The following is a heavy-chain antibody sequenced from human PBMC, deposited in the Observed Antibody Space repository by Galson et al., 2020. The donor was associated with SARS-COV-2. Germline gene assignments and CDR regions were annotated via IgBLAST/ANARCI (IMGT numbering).Heavy chain of an antibody. CDR1: GFTFSSYW. V-gene: IGHV3-74*01. CDR3: ARGDMRNGYVDY. CDR2: IYSEGSST. J-gene: IGHJ4*02. Sequence: ALHGESLKISCAASGFTFSSYWMHWVRQAPGKGLVWVSRIYSEGSSTSYADSVKGRFTISGDNAKNTLYLQMNSLRAEDTAVYYCARGDMRNGYVDYWGQGTLVTVSS. D-gene: IGHD2-8*01.